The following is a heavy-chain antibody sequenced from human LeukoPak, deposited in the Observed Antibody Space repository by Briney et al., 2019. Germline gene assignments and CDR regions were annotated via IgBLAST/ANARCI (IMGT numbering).Heavy chain of an antibody. J-gene: IGHJ4*02. CDR3: ARGTRQLL. CDR2: INHSGST. D-gene: IGHD5-24*01. V-gene: IGHV4-34*01. Sequence: PSETLSLTCAVYGGSFSGYYWSWIRQPPGKGLEWIGEINHSGSTTYNPSLKSRVTIPVDTSNNQFSLRLSSVTAADTAVYYCARGTRQLLWGQGTLVTVSS. CDR1: GGSFSGYY.